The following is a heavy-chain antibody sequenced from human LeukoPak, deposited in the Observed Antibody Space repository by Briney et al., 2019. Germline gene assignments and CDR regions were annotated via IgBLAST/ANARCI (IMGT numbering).Heavy chain of an antibody. CDR1: GDSISSGSYY. V-gene: IGHV4-61*02. CDR2: IYTSGST. CDR3: ARGGYGDAYFQH. Sequence: SQTLSLTCTVSGDSISSGSYYWSWIRQPAGKGLEWIGRIYTSGSTNYNPSLKSRVTISVDMSKNQLSLKLSSVTAADTAVYYCARGGYGDAYFQHWGQGTLVTVSS. J-gene: IGHJ1*01. D-gene: IGHD4-17*01.